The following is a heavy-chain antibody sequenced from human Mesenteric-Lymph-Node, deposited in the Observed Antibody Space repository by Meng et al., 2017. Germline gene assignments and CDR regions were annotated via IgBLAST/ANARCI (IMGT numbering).Heavy chain of an antibody. V-gene: IGHV4-34*01. CDR3: ARVPTVNDAFDI. CDR2: INHSGST. D-gene: IGHD4-17*01. CDR1: GGSISSYY. J-gene: IGHJ3*02. Sequence: GSLRLSCTVSGGSISSYYWRWIRQPPGKGLEWIGEINHSGSTNYKPSLKSRVTISVDTSKNQFSLKLGSVTAADTAVYYCARVPTVNDAFDIWGQGTMVTVSS.